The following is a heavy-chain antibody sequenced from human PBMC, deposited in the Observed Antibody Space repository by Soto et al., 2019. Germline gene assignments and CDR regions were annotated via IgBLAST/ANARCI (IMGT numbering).Heavy chain of an antibody. CDR2: IIPMFDTP. V-gene: IGHV1-69*13. CDR1: GGTFSSDS. Sequence: SVKVSCKASGGTFSSDSFSWVRQAPGQGLEWMGGIIPMFDTPIYAQKFQDRVTITADESTSTAYMQLSSLRSGDAAVYYCARSGGLDRDFNYWGQGSLVTVSS. D-gene: IGHD2-15*01. CDR3: ARSGGLDRDFNY. J-gene: IGHJ4*02.